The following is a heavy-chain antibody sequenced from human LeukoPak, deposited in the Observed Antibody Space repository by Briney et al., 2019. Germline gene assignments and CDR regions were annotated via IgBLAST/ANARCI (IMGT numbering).Heavy chain of an antibody. CDR2: IYHSGST. CDR1: GYSISSGYY. Sequence: SETLSLTCTVSGYSISSGYYWGWIRQSPGKGLEWIGSIYHSGSTYYNPSLKSRVTISVDTSKNQFSLKLSSVTAADTAVYYCAREFGSGYYDYWGQGTLVTVSS. D-gene: IGHD2-15*01. CDR3: AREFGSGYYDY. V-gene: IGHV4-38-2*02. J-gene: IGHJ4*02.